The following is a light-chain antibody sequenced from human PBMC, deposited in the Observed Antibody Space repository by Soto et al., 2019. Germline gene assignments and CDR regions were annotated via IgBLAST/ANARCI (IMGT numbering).Light chain of an antibody. Sequence: QALLAQPASACAAPGQKVTISCSGSSSNIGGNSVSWYQQLPGTAPKLLIYDDNKRPSGIPDRFSGSKSGTSATLGITGFQTGDEADYYCGSWDSRLRAYVFGTRTKV. CDR2: DDN. CDR3: GSWDSRLRAYV. CDR1: SSNIGGNS. V-gene: IGLV1-51*01. J-gene: IGLJ1*01.